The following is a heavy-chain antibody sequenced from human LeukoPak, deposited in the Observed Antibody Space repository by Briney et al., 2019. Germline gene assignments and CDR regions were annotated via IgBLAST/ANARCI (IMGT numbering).Heavy chain of an antibody. J-gene: IGHJ4*02. V-gene: IGHV3-20*04. CDR3: ARAGWFAQVGAEGFDY. CDR1: GFTFDDYG. CDR2: INWNGGST. Sequence: RSGGSLRLSCAASGFTFDDYGMSWVRQAPGKGLEWVSGINWNGGSTGYADSVKGRFTISRDNAKNSLCLQMNSLRAEDTALYYCARAGWFAQVGAEGFDYWGQGTLVTVSS. D-gene: IGHD1-26*01.